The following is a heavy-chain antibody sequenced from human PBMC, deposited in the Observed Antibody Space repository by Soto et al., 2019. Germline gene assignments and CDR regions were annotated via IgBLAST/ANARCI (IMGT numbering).Heavy chain of an antibody. V-gene: IGHV3-23*01. D-gene: IGHD3-3*01. CDR1: GFSFGSYA. J-gene: IGHJ4*02. CDR2: ISGSDGKT. Sequence: GGSLRLSCAASGFSFGSYALSWVRQAPGKGLEWVSTISGSDGKTFYAGSVKGRFSISRDTSQSTLYLQMNSLRADDTAMYYCARWSYLDYWGQGTRVTVSS. CDR3: ARWSYLDY.